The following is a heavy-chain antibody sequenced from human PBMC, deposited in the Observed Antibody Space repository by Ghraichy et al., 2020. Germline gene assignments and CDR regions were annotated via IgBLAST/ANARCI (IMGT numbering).Heavy chain of an antibody. D-gene: IGHD3-10*01. V-gene: IGHV3-74*01. J-gene: IGHJ4*02. CDR2: INSDGSST. CDR3: AREEVVRGVIKSSYFDY. Sequence: GGSLRLSCAASGFTFSSYWMHWVRQAPGKGLVWVSRINSDGSSTSYADSVKGRFTISRDNAKNTLYLQMNSLRAEDTAVYYCAREEVVRGVIKSSYFDYWGQGTLVTVSS. CDR1: GFTFSSYW.